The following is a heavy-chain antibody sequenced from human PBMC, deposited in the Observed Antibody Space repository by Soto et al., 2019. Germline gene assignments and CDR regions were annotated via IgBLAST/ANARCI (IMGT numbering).Heavy chain of an antibody. CDR2: IYPGDSDT. V-gene: IGHV5-51*01. Sequence: IGWVRQMRGKGLEWMGIIYPGDSDTRYSPSFQGQVTISADKSISTAYLQWSSLKASDTAMYYCVAYYDSSGYYFVRVFDIWGQGTMVTVSS. D-gene: IGHD3-22*01. J-gene: IGHJ3*02. CDR3: VAYYDSSGYYFVRVFDI.